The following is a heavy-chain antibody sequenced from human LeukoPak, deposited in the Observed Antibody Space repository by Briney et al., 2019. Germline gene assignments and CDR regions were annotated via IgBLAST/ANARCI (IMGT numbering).Heavy chain of an antibody. J-gene: IGHJ4*02. CDR3: AKDLIEINYGGNSHSSY. D-gene: IGHD4-23*01. V-gene: IGHV3-43*02. Sequence: GGSLRLSCAASGFTFADDAMHWVRHAPGKGLEWVSLISGDSDSTYYADSVKGRFTISRDNSKNSLYLQMNSLRTEDTALYYCAKDLIEINYGGNSHSSYWGQGTLVTVSS. CDR1: GFTFADDA. CDR2: ISGDSDST.